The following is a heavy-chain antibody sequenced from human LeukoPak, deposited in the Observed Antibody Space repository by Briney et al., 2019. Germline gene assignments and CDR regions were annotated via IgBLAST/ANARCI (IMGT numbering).Heavy chain of an antibody. V-gene: IGHV4-61*08. D-gene: IGHD2-21*01. CDR1: GGSFSSGDYY. CDR3: ARDNSALDY. CDR2: IYYSGST. Sequence: SETLSLTCSVSGGSFSSGDYYWNWIRQPPGTGLEWVGYIYYSGSTNYNPSLKSRLSISVDRSKNQLSLKLKSVTAADTAVYYCARDNSALDYWGQGTLVTVSS. J-gene: IGHJ4*02.